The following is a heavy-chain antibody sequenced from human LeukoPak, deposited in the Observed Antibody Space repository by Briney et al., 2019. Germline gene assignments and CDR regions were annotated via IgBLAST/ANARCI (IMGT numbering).Heavy chain of an antibody. CDR3: AAPGPYYDILTGYCDY. V-gene: IGHV3-30*04. D-gene: IGHD3-9*01. CDR1: GFTFSTYA. CDR2: ISFDGRNK. Sequence: PGGSLRLSCAVSGFTFSTYAMHWVRQAPGKGLEWVAVISFDGRNKYYADSVKGRFTISRDNSKNTLFLQMNSLRPEDSAVHYCAAPGPYYDILTGYCDYWGQGTLVTVSS. J-gene: IGHJ4*02.